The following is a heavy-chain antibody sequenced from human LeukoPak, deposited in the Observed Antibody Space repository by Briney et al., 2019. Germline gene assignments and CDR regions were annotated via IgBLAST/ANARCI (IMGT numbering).Heavy chain of an antibody. D-gene: IGHD1-26*01. CDR3: TRLGVGAYNFDY. Sequence: PGGSLRLSCAASGFTFSSYSMNWVRQAPGKGLEWVSSISSSSSYIYYADSVKGRFTISRDNAKNSLYLQMNSLRAEDTAVYYCTRLGVGAYNFDYWGQGTLVTVSS. CDR1: GFTFSSYS. J-gene: IGHJ4*02. V-gene: IGHV3-21*04. CDR2: ISSSSSYI.